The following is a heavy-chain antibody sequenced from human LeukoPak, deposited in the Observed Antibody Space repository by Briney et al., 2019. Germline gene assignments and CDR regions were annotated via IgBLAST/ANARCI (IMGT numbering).Heavy chain of an antibody. Sequence: PSQTLSLTCTVSGGSISSGSYYWSWIRQPAGKGLEWIGRIYTSGSTNYNPSLKSRVTISVDTSKNQFSLKLSSVTAADTAVYYCARDMRELITIFGVVTQGYAFDIWGQGTMVTVSS. J-gene: IGHJ3*02. V-gene: IGHV4-61*02. D-gene: IGHD3-3*01. CDR3: ARDMRELITIFGVVTQGYAFDI. CDR2: IYTSGST. CDR1: GGSISSGSYY.